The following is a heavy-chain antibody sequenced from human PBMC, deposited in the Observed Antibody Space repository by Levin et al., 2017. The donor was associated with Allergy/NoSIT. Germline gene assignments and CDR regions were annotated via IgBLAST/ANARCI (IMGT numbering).Heavy chain of an antibody. CDR2: IYPGGSDT. CDR1: GYSFTSYW. J-gene: IGHJ5*02. Sequence: GESLKISCKGSGYSFTSYWIAWVRQMPGKGLEWMGIIYPGGSDTRYSPSFQGQVTISADKSISTAYLQWSSLKASDTAMYYCARRSAEYSNWFDPWGQGTLVTVSS. V-gene: IGHV5-51*01. CDR3: ARRSAEYSNWFDP. D-gene: IGHD6-6*01.